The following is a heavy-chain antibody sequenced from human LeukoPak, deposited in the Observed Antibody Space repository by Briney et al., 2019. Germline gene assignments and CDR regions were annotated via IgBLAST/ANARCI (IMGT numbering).Heavy chain of an antibody. CDR2: IRPDGSEK. J-gene: IGHJ6*02. V-gene: IGHV3-7*05. Sequence: GGSLRLSCAASGFTFSNYWMSWVRQAPGKGLEWVANIRPDGSEKYYVDSVKGRFTISRDNAKNSLYLQMNSLRAEDTAVYYCARDLSWWGQGTTVTVSS. CDR3: ARDLSW. CDR1: GFTFSNYW. D-gene: IGHD6-13*01.